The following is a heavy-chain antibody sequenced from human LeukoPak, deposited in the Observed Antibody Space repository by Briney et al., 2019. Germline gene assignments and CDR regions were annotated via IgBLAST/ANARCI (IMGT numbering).Heavy chain of an antibody. Sequence: GGSLRLSCAASGFTFSDHYMDWVRQAPGKGLEWVGRTRNKANSYSTEYAASVRGRFTISRDDSKNSLYLQMNSLKTEDTAVYYCARGGMTTVVTTPDYWGQGTLVTVSS. CDR2: TRNKANSYST. CDR3: ARGGMTTVVTTPDY. D-gene: IGHD4-23*01. V-gene: IGHV3-72*01. CDR1: GFTFSDHY. J-gene: IGHJ4*02.